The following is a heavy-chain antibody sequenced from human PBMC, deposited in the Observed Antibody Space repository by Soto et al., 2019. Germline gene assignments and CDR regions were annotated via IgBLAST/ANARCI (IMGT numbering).Heavy chain of an antibody. J-gene: IGHJ4*02. CDR1: GFTVSSNY. V-gene: IGHV3-53*01. CDR3: ARTAMGYFDY. D-gene: IGHD5-18*01. CDR2: IYSGGST. Sequence: GGSLRLSCTASGFTVSSNYMSWVRQAPGKGLEWVSVIYSGGSTYYADSVKGRFTISRDNSKNTLYLQMNSLRAEDTAVYYCARTAMGYFDYWGQGTLVTVSS.